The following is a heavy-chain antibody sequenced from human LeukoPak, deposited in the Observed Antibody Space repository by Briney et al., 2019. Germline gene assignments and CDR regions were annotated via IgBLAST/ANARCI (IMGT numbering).Heavy chain of an antibody. D-gene: IGHD2-2*01. CDR1: GGSFSGYY. V-gene: IGHV4-34*01. J-gene: IGHJ6*02. CDR2: IIHVSSL. CDR3: ARGRIVVVPAAMTPNYYYYYFGMDV. Sequence: PSVTLSLTCAVYGGSFSGYYWSWIRQPPGKGLEWIGEIIHVSSLNYNPSLKSRVTISVDTSKNQFSLKLSSVTAADTAVYYCARGRIVVVPAAMTPNYYYYYFGMDVWGQGTTVT.